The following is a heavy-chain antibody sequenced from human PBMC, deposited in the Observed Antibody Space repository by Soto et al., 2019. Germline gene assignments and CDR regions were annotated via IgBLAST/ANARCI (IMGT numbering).Heavy chain of an antibody. J-gene: IGHJ1*01. V-gene: IGHV3-23*01. CDR1: GFTFSSYA. D-gene: IGHD1-26*01. CDR2: ISGSGGST. Sequence: EVQLLESGGGLVQPGGSLRLSCAASGFTFSSYALSWVRQAPGQGLEWVSAISGSGGSTYYADSVKGRFTISRDNCKNTLYMQMNSLRAEDTAVYYCAKDGYSGSKKHWGQGTLVTVGS. CDR3: AKDGYSGSKKH.